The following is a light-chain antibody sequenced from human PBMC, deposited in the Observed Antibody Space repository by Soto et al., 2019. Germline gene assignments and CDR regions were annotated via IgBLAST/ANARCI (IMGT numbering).Light chain of an antibody. CDR3: SSYTGRNNVV. CDR1: SSDVGGYNF. CDR2: EVT. V-gene: IGLV2-8*01. Sequence: QSALTQPPSASGSPGQSVTISCNGTSSDVGGYNFVSWYQQHPGKAPKLMIYEVTKRPSGVPDRFSGSKSGNTASLTVSGLQAEDEADYYCSSYTGRNNVVFGGGTKLTVL. J-gene: IGLJ2*01.